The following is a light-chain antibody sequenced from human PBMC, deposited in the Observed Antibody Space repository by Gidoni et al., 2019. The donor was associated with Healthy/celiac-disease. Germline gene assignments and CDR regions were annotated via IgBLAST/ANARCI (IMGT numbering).Light chain of an antibody. CDR2: WRS. J-gene: IGKJ1*01. Sequence: DIVITPPPDSPALSPSERATSNCKSSQSVLYRSNHKNYLAWYEPKPGQPPKLLIYWRSTRKSGVPDQFSGSGSGTDFTLTISSLQAEDVAVYYCQQEKSTPWTFGQGTKVEIK. V-gene: IGKV4-1*01. CDR1: QSVLYRSNHKNY. CDR3: QQEKSTPWT.